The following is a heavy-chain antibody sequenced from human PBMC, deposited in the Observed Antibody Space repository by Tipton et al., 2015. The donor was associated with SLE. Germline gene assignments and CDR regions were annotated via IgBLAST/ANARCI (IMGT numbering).Heavy chain of an antibody. CDR3: AQAGATHALYYYYGMDV. CDR1: GFTFSSYA. Sequence: SLRLSCAASGFTFSSYAMHWVRQAPGKGLEWVAVISYDGSNKYYADSVKRRFTISRDNSKNTLYLQMNSLRAEDTAVYYCAQAGATHALYYYYGMDVWGQGTTVTVSS. V-gene: IGHV3-30*04. CDR2: ISYDGSNK. D-gene: IGHD1-26*01. J-gene: IGHJ6*02.